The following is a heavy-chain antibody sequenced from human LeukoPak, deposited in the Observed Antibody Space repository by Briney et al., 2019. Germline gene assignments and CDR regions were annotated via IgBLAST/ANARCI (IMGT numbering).Heavy chain of an antibody. CDR2: IYYTGTI. D-gene: IGHD6-13*01. Sequence: SETLSLTCTVSGGSISNTNYYWAWIRQPPGRRLEWIGSIYYTGTIFDNPSLKSRVTLSVDTSKNQFSLRLTSVTAADTAFYYCAREEYSSDWYGHDSWGQGTLVTVSS. CDR1: GGSISNTNYY. J-gene: IGHJ4*02. CDR3: AREEYSSDWYGHDS. V-gene: IGHV4-39*07.